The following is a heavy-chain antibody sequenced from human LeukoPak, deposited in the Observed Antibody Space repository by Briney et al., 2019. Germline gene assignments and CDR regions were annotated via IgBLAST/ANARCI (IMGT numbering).Heavy chain of an antibody. CDR2: INHSGST. J-gene: IGHJ6*03. D-gene: IGHD2-2*01. Sequence: PSETLSLTCAVSGGSFSGYYWSWIRQPPGKGLEWIGEINHSGSTNYNPSLKSRVTISVDTSKNQFSLKLSSVTAADTAVYYCARAGPVPAPTYYYMDVWGKGTTVTVSS. CDR1: GGSFSGYY. CDR3: ARAGPVPAPTYYYMDV. V-gene: IGHV4-34*01.